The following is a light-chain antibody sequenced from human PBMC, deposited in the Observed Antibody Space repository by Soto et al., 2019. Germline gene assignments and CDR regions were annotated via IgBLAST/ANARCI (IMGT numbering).Light chain of an antibody. V-gene: IGKV1-39*01. CDR3: QQSYSTPPT. J-gene: IGKJ2*01. CDR2: AAS. CDR1: QSISSY. Sequence: DIQMTQSPSSLSASVGDRVTITCRASQSISSYLNWYQQKPGKAPKLLIYAASSLQSGVPSRFSDSASGTDFTLTISSLQPEDFATYSCQQSYSTPPTFGQGTKLEIK.